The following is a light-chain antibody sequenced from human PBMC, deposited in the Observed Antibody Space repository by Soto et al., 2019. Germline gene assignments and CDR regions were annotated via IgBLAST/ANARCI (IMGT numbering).Light chain of an antibody. J-gene: IGKJ1*01. CDR2: GAS. V-gene: IGKV3-20*01. CDR1: QSVSSDY. CDR3: RQYGYSPKT. Sequence: EIVLTQSPGTLSLSPGERATLSCRASQSVSSDYLAWYRQKPGQAPRLLIYGASSRATGIPDRFSGSGSGTDFTLTISRLEPEDFAVYYCRQYGYSPKTFGQGTKVDIK.